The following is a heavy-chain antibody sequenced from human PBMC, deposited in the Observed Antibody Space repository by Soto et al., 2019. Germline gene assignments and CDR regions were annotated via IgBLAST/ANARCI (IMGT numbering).Heavy chain of an antibody. J-gene: IGHJ5*02. Sequence: ASVKVSCKASGGTFSSYAISWVRQAPGQGLEWMGGIIPIFGTANYAQKFQGRVTITADESTSTAYMELSSLRSEDTAVYYCARHSNDSSGYYSLLAGLDPWGQGTMVTVYS. V-gene: IGHV1-69*13. CDR2: IIPIFGTA. CDR1: GGTFSSYA. CDR3: ARHSNDSSGYYSLLAGLDP. D-gene: IGHD3-22*01.